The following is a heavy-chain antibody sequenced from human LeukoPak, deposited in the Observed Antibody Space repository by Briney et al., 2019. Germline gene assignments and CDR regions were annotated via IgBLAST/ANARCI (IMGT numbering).Heavy chain of an antibody. D-gene: IGHD3-22*01. V-gene: IGHV4-59*11. Sequence: SETLSLTCTVSGGSISSHYRSWIRQPPGKGLEWIGYIYYSGSTNYNPSLKSRVTISVDTSKNQFSLKLSSVTAADTAVYYCARDDSSGSWGAFDIWGQGTMVTVSS. CDR3: ARDDSSGSWGAFDI. J-gene: IGHJ3*02. CDR1: GGSISSHY. CDR2: IYYSGST.